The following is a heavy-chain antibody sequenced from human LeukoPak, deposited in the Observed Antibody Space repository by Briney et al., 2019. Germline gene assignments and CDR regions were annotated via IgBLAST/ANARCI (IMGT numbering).Heavy chain of an antibody. Sequence: GGSLRLSCAASGFTFSSYEMNWVRQAPGKGLEWVSYITTSGSTTYYADSAKGRFTISRDNAKNSLFLQMNSLRAEDTAVYYCAREAYDSSLYWGQGTLVTVSS. CDR3: AREAYDSSLY. V-gene: IGHV3-48*03. J-gene: IGHJ4*02. CDR1: GFTFSSYE. CDR2: ITTSGSTT. D-gene: IGHD3-22*01.